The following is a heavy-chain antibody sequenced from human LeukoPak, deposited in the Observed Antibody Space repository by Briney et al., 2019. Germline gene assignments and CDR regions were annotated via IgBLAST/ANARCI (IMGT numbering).Heavy chain of an antibody. Sequence: PGGSLRLSCAASGLTFSDYYMSWIRQAPGKGLEWVSYISSSGSTIYYANSVKGRFTISRDNAKNSLYLQMNSLRAEDTAVYYCARRRYCTNGGCYFDYWGQGTLVTVSS. CDR3: ARRRYCTNGGCYFDY. CDR2: ISSSGSTI. D-gene: IGHD2-8*01. J-gene: IGHJ4*02. V-gene: IGHV3-11*04. CDR1: GLTFSDYY.